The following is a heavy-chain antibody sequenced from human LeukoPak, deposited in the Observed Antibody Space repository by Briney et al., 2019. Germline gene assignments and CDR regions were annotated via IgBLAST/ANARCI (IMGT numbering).Heavy chain of an antibody. D-gene: IGHD1-26*01. CDR1: GFMFNTYG. Sequence: GRSLRLSCEASGFMFNTYGMHWVRQAPGKGLEWVAVVSHDETNKYYADSVKGRFTISRDNSKSTLYLRMNSLRAEDTAVYYCAKDVGGSGSYFDYWGQGTLVTVSS. CDR3: AKDVGGSGSYFDY. V-gene: IGHV3-30*18. CDR2: VSHDETNK. J-gene: IGHJ4*02.